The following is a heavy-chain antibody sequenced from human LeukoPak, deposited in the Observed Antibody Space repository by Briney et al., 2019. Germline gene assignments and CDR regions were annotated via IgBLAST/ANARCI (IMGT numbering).Heavy chain of an antibody. CDR3: ARGTHYDFWSGYWFDP. Sequence: SETLSLTCAVYGGSFSGYYWSWIRQPPGKGLEWIGEINHSGSTNYNPSLKSRVTISVDTSKNQFSLKLSSVTAADTAVYYCARGTHYDFWSGYWFDPWGQGTLVTVSS. CDR1: GGSFSGYY. D-gene: IGHD3-3*01. J-gene: IGHJ5*02. CDR2: INHSGST. V-gene: IGHV4-34*01.